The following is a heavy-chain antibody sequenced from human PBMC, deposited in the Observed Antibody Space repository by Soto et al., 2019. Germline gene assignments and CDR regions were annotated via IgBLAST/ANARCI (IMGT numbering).Heavy chain of an antibody. CDR3: ARDYGDYDLLYWFDP. V-gene: IGHV1-46*03. D-gene: IGHD4-17*01. J-gene: IGHJ5*02. Sequence: ASVKVSFKASGYTFTSYYMHWVRQAPGQGLEWMGIINPSGGSTSYAQKFQGRVTMTRDTSTSTVYIELSSLRSEDTAVYYCARDYGDYDLLYWFDPWGQGTLVTVSS. CDR1: GYTFTSYY. CDR2: INPSGGST.